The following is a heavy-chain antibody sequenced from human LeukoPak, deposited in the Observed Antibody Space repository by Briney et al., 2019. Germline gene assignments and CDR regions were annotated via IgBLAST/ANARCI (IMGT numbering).Heavy chain of an antibody. CDR1: GGTFSSYA. D-gene: IGHD6-19*01. CDR2: IIPILGIA. J-gene: IGHJ4*02. CDR3: ARDPISYSSGWYGEDDY. Sequence: GSSVKVSCKASGGTFSSYAISWVRQAPGQGLEWVGRIIPILGIANYAQKFQGRVTTTEDKSTSSADMELSSLRSENTAVYYCARDPISYSSGWYGEDDYWGQGTLVTVSS. V-gene: IGHV1-69*04.